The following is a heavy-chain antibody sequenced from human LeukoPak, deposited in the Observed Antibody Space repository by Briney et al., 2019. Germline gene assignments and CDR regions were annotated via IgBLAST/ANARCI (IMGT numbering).Heavy chain of an antibody. J-gene: IGHJ3*02. CDR1: GYSITGGYY. CDR3: ARGDYRDYTFYM. Sequence: PSETLSLTCTVSGYSITGGYYWGWIRQPPGKGMEWIGSIYHSGSTFYNPSLKSRVTISVDPSKNQFSLKLSSVTAADTAVYFCARGDYRDYTFYMWGQGTMVTVSS. V-gene: IGHV4-38-2*02. D-gene: IGHD4-17*01. CDR2: IYHSGST.